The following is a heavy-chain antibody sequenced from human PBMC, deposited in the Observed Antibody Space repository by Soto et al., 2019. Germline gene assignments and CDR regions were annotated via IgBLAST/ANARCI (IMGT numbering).Heavy chain of an antibody. CDR2: IWYNGRDQ. Sequence: GGSLRLSCAAYGFTFSDYGMHWVGQAPGKGVEWVAVIWYNGRDQYYADSVKGRFTISRDNSRNTLDLQINSLTAEDSAVYYCARDVDYSDSNVYSNYYHHDRTSVRAQGTT. J-gene: IGHJ6*02. V-gene: IGHV3-33*01. CDR3: ARDVDYSDSNVYSNYYHHDRTSV. CDR1: GFTFSDYG. D-gene: IGHD3-22*01.